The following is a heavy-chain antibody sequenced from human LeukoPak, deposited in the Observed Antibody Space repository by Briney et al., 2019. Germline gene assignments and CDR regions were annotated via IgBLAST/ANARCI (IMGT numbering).Heavy chain of an antibody. V-gene: IGHV4-39*07. J-gene: IGHJ4*02. CDR2: IYYSGST. D-gene: IGHD6-19*01. Sequence: PSETLSLTCTVSGGSISSSSYYWGWIRQPPGKGLEWIGIIYYSGSTYYNPSLKSRVTISVDTSKNQFSLRLSSVTAADTAVYYCARGGGWYVPSDYWGQGTLVTVSS. CDR1: GGSISSSSYY. CDR3: ARGGGWYVPSDY.